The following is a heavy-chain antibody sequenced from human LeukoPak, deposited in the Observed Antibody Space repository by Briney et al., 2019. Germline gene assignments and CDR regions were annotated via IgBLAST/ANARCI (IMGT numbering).Heavy chain of an antibody. CDR2: ISYDGSNK. Sequence: RGSLRLSCAASGFTFSSYGMHWVRQAPGKGLEWVAVISYDGSNKYYADSVKGRFTISRDNSKNTLYLQMNSLRAEDTAVYYCAKDVKISYRDYGSGSSAGYYGMDVWGKGTTVTVSS. V-gene: IGHV3-30*18. CDR1: GFTFSSYG. CDR3: AKDVKISYRDYGSGSSAGYYGMDV. J-gene: IGHJ6*04. D-gene: IGHD3-10*01.